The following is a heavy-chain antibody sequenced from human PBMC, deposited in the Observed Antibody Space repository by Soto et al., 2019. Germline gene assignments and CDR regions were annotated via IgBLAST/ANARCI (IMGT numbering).Heavy chain of an antibody. D-gene: IGHD3-16*01. CDR1: GFPLSGFP. CDR3: PPPRGTAPYFDN. Sequence: TGGPLRPSGATSGFPLSGFPVAWARLSPGRGLEWVSSISGDGRASSYADSVRGRFAVSRDNANNRLSLQMNDLRPDDTAVYYCPPPRGTAPYFDNWGPGTVVTVSS. V-gene: IGHV3-23*01. J-gene: IGHJ4*02. CDR2: ISGDGRAS.